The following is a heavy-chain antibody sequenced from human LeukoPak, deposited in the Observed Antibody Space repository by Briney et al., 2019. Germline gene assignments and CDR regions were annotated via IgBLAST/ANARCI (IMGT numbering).Heavy chain of an antibody. CDR3: ARAPPGYCSGGSCSRPLDL. V-gene: IGHV3-66*01. CDR1: GFTVSSNY. J-gene: IGHJ5*02. Sequence: PGGSLRLSCAASGFTVSSNYMSWVRQAPGKGLEWVSVLYSGGSTYYADSVKGRFTISRDNSRNTPYLQMSSLRAEDTTVYYCARAPPGYCSGGSCSRPLDLWGQGTLVTVSS. CDR2: LYSGGST. D-gene: IGHD2-15*01.